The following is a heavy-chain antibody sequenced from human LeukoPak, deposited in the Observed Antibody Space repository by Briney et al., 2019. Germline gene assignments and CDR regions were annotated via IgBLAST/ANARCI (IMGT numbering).Heavy chain of an antibody. Sequence: GRSLRLSCAASGFTFDDYALHWVRQAPGKGLEGVSGISWNSGSIGYADSVKGRFTISRDNAKNSLYLQMNSLRAEDTALYYCAKVRSGSSPFDCWGQGTLVTVSS. CDR2: ISWNSGSI. D-gene: IGHD6-19*01. V-gene: IGHV3-9*01. CDR1: GFTFDDYA. CDR3: AKVRSGSSPFDC. J-gene: IGHJ4*02.